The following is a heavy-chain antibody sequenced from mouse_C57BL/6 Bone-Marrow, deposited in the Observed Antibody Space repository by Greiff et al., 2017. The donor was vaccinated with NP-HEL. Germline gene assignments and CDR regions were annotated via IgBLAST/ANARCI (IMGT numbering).Heavy chain of an antibody. CDR2: ISNGGGST. Sequence: DVHLVESGGGLVQPGGSLKLSCAASGFTFSDYYMYWVRQTPEKRLEWVAYISNGGGSTYYPDTVKGRFTISRDNAKNTLYLQMSRLKSEDTAMYYCARQYYYGSSFYYYAMDYWGQGTSVTVSS. V-gene: IGHV5-12*01. CDR3: ARQYYYGSSFYYYAMDY. D-gene: IGHD1-1*01. J-gene: IGHJ4*01. CDR1: GFTFSDYY.